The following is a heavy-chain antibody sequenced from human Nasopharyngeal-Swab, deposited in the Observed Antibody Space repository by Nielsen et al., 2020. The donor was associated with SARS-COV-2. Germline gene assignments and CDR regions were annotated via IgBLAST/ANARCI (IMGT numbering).Heavy chain of an antibody. D-gene: IGHD2-21*02. CDR2: INPSGGST. CDR1: GYTFTSYY. V-gene: IGHV1-46*01. CDR3: ARVEHIVVVTAMEPPYYMDV. Sequence: ASVKVSCKASGYTFTSYYMHWVRQAPGQGLEWMGIINPSGGSTNYAQKLQGRVTMTTDTSTSTAYMELRSLRSDDTAVYYCARVEHIVVVTAMEPPYYMDVWGKGTTVTVSS. J-gene: IGHJ6*03.